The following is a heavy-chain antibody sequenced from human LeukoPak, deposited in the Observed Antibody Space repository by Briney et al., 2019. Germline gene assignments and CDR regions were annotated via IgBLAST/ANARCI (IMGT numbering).Heavy chain of an antibody. D-gene: IGHD1-1*01. V-gene: IGHV4-39*01. CDR3: ARLTRLTARTSEGSWFDP. CDR1: GGSISRSSYY. CDR2: IYYSGST. J-gene: IGHJ5*02. Sequence: SETLSLTCTVSGGSISRSSYYWAWIRQPPGKGLEWVGSIYYSGSTYYNPSLKSRVTISVDTSKNQFSLKVSSVTAADTAVYYCARLTRLTARTSEGSWFDPWGQGTLVTVSS.